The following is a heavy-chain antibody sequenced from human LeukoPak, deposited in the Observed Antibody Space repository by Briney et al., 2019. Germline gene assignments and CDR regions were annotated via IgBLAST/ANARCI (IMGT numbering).Heavy chain of an antibody. J-gene: IGHJ4*02. V-gene: IGHV3-23*01. CDR3: AKDLTEAGYYDSSGYEDY. D-gene: IGHD3-22*01. CDR2: ISGSGGST. CDR1: GFTFSNYA. Sequence: GGSLRLSCAASGFTFSNYAMSWVRQAPGKGLEWVSTISGSGGSTYYADSVKGRFTISRDNSKNTLYLQMNSLRAEDTAVYYCAKDLTEAGYYDSSGYEDYWGQGTLVTVSS.